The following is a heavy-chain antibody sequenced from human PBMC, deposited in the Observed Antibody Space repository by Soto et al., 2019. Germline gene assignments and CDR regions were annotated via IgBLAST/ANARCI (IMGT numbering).Heavy chain of an antibody. J-gene: IGHJ4*02. V-gene: IGHV4-39*07. CDR3: ARDKITGLFDY. CDR2: IYYRGNT. D-gene: IGHD2-8*02. CDR1: GGSISSSSYY. Sequence: PSETLSLTCTVSGGSISSSSYYWGWICQPPGKGLEWIGSIYYRGNTYYNPSLKSRVTISVDTSKNQFSLKLTSVTAADTAVYYCARDKITGLFDYWGQGTLVTVS.